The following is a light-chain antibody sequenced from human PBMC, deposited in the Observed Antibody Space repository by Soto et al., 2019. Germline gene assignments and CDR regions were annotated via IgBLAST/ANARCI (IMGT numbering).Light chain of an antibody. V-gene: IGLV7-46*01. Sequence: QTVVTQEASLTVSPGGTVTLTCGSSTGSVTSGHYPFWFQQKPGQAPRTLIYDTNNKHSSTPARFSGSLIWGRAALTLSGALPDDEAEYYCSLSYTGARVFGGGTKLTVL. CDR2: DTN. CDR3: SLSYTGARV. J-gene: IGLJ2*01. CDR1: TGSVTSGHY.